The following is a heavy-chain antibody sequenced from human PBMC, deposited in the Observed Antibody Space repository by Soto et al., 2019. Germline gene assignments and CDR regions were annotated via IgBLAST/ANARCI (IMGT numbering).Heavy chain of an antibody. V-gene: IGHV4-34*01. Sequence: QVQLQQWGAGLLKPSETLSLTCAVYGGSFSGYYWTWIRQPPGTGLEWIGEITHSGSTNYNPSLKSRVTISVATSKNQFSLQITAVTAAYTAVYYCARDKITGLFDYWGQGTLVTVSS. D-gene: IGHD2-8*02. CDR3: ARDKITGLFDY. J-gene: IGHJ4*02. CDR2: ITHSGST. CDR1: GGSFSGYY.